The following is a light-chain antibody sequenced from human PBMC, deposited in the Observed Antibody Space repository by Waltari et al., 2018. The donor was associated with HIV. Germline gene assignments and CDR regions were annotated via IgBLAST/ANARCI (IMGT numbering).Light chain of an antibody. CDR2: GNI. Sequence: QTVLTQPPSVSGAPGQPVTISCTGSRSNIGAAHDVDWYQHLPGTAPKLLIYGNINRPSGIPDRFSGSKSGTSASLAITGLQAEDESDYYCQSYDSSLRGSVFGGGTKLTVL. J-gene: IGLJ2*01. CDR1: RSNIGAAHD. CDR3: QSYDSSLRGSV. V-gene: IGLV1-40*01.